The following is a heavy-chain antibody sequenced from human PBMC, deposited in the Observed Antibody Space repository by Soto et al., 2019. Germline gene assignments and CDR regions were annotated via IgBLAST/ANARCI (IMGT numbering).Heavy chain of an antibody. CDR3: ARDPAPRYIVVAKSRFDP. CDR2: INHSGST. D-gene: IGHD2-15*01. J-gene: IGHJ5*02. CDR1: GGSFSDYY. V-gene: IGHV4-34*01. Sequence: SETLSLTCVVYGGSFSDYYWSWIRQPPGKGLEWIGEINHSGSTNYNPSLKSRVTISVDTSKNQFSLKLSSVTAADTAVYYCARDPAPRYIVVAKSRFDPWGQGTLVTVSS.